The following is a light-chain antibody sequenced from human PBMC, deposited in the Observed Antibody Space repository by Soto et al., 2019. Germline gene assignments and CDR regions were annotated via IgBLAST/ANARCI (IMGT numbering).Light chain of an antibody. CDR1: SGSVYIIHY. CDR2: STN. Sequence: QAVVTQEPSFSVSPGGTVTLTCGLTSGSVYIIHYPSWYQQTPGQPPRTLIYSTNIRSSGVPYRFSGAILGNKAALTITGAQADDECDYYCVLDMGRGIGVFCGGTQLTVL. V-gene: IGLV8-61*01. CDR3: VLDMGRGIGV. J-gene: IGLJ3*02.